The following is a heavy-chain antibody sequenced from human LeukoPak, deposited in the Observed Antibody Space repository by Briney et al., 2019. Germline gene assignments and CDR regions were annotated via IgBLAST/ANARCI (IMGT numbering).Heavy chain of an antibody. CDR3: ARDPPTYYYDSSGYYYMDY. Sequence: WVRQAPGKGLEWVSSISSSSSYIYYADSVKGRFTISRDNAKNSLYLQMNSLRAEDTAVYYCARDPPTYYYDSSGYYYMDYWGQGTLVTVSS. J-gene: IGHJ4*02. D-gene: IGHD3-22*01. V-gene: IGHV3-21*01. CDR2: ISSSSSYI.